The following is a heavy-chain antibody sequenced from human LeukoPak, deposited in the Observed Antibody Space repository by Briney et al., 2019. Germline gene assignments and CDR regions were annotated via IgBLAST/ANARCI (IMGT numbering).Heavy chain of an antibody. J-gene: IGHJ4*02. Sequence: SETLSLTCTVSGGSISSSRFYWGWIRQPPGKGLEWIGSIYYSGSTYYNPSLKSRVTISVDTSKNQFSLELSSVTAADTAVYYYARLQVPARSHYSTNGWYYFDYWGQGTLVTVSS. CDR1: GGSISSSRFY. D-gene: IGHD2-8*01. CDR2: IYYSGST. V-gene: IGHV4-39*01. CDR3: ARLQVPARSHYSTNGWYYFDY.